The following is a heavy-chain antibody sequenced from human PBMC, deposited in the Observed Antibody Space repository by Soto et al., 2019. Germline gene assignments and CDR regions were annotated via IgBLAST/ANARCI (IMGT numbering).Heavy chain of an antibody. Sequence: AASVKVSCKASGGTFSSYAVSWVRQAPGQGLEWMGGIIPIFGTANYAQKFQGRVTITADESTSTAYMELSSLRSEDTAVYYCARGRSGGLSGGAFDIWGQGTMVTVSS. D-gene: IGHD2-15*01. CDR1: GGTFSSYA. V-gene: IGHV1-69*13. J-gene: IGHJ3*02. CDR2: IIPIFGTA. CDR3: ARGRSGGLSGGAFDI.